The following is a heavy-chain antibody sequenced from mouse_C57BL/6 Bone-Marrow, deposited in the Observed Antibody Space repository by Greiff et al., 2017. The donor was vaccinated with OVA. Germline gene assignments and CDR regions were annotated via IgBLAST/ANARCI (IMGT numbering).Heavy chain of an antibody. CDR2: IDPNSGGT. CDR1: GYTFTSYW. Sequence: VQLVESGAELVKPGASVKLSCKASGYTFTSYWMHWVKQRPGRGLEWIGRIDPNSGGTKYNEKFKSKATLTVDKPSSTAYMQLSSLTSEDSAVYAWESDEGYLRYAMDYWGQGTSVTVSS. J-gene: IGHJ4*01. D-gene: IGHD3-1*01. CDR3: ESDEGYLRYAMDY. V-gene: IGHV1-72*01.